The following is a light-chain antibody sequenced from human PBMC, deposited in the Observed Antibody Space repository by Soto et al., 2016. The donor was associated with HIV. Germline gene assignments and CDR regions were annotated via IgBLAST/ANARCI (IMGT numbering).Light chain of an antibody. V-gene: IGLV3-21*03. Sequence: SYKLTQPPSVSVAPGKTARITCGGNNIGSKSVHWYQQKPGQAPVLVVYDDSDRPPGIPERFSGSNSGNTATLTISRVEAGDEADYYCQVWDSSSDLVFGGGTKLTVL. J-gene: IGLJ3*02. CDR3: QVWDSSSDLV. CDR1: NIGSKS. CDR2: DDS.